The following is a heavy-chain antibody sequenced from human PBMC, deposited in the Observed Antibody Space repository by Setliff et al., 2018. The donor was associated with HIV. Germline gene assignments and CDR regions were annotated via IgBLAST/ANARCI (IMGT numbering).Heavy chain of an antibody. D-gene: IGHD1-26*01. J-gene: IGHJ6*02. CDR1: GYAFTTYY. Sequence: ASVKVSCKASGYAFTTYYMHWVRQAPGQGLEWMGIINPRGGSTTYAQKLQGRVTMTRDTSTSTAYMELRSLRSDDTAVYYCARPQWELGVDYYGMDVWGQGTTVTVSS. V-gene: IGHV1-46*01. CDR3: ARPQWELGVDYYGMDV. CDR2: INPRGGST.